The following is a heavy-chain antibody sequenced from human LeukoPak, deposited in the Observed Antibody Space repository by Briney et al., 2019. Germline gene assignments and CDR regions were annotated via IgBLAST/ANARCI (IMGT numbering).Heavy chain of an antibody. D-gene: IGHD3-3*02. Sequence: AASVKVSCKASGYTFTSYYMHWVRQAPGQGLEGMGIINPSGGSTSYAQKFQGRVTMTRDTSTSTVYMELSSLRSEDTAVYYCARARHLDTGFDPWGQGTLVTVSS. CDR3: ARARHLDTGFDP. J-gene: IGHJ5*02. CDR1: GYTFTSYY. CDR2: INPSGGST. V-gene: IGHV1-46*01.